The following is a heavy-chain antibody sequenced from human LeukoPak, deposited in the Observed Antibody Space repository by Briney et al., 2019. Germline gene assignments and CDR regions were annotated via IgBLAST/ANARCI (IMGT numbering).Heavy chain of an antibody. CDR2: INSDGSST. D-gene: IGHD1-26*01. CDR3: ARGTGSYYSLGY. V-gene: IGHV3-74*01. J-gene: IGHJ4*02. Sequence: LTGGSLRLSCAASGFTFSSYWMHWVRQAPGKGLVWVSRINSDGSSTSYADSVKGRFTISRVNAKNTLYLQMDSLRAEDTAMYYCARGTGSYYSLGYWGQGTLVTVSS. CDR1: GFTFSSYW.